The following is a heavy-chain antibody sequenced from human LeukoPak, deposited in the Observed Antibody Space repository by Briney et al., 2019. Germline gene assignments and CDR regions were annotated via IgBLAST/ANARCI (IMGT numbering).Heavy chain of an antibody. Sequence: GGSLSLSCAASGFTFSSYSMNWVRQAPGKGLEWVSSISSSSSYIYYADSVKGRFTISRDNAKNSLYLQMNSLRAEDTAVYYCARDIGGSYTAIDYWGQGTLVTVSS. J-gene: IGHJ4*02. CDR3: ARDIGGSYTAIDY. D-gene: IGHD1-26*01. CDR1: GFTFSSYS. CDR2: ISSSSSYI. V-gene: IGHV3-21*01.